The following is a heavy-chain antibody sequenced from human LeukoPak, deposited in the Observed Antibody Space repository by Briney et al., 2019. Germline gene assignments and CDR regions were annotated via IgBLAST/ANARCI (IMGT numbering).Heavy chain of an antibody. CDR2: IIPIFGTA. D-gene: IGHD6-6*01. J-gene: IGHJ4*02. V-gene: IGHV1-69*13. CDR1: GGTFSSYA. CDR3: ARSGLSSSASFDY. Sequence: ASVKVSCKASGGTFSSYAISWVRQSPGQGLEWMGGIIPIFGTANYAQKFQGRVTITADESASTAYMELSSLRSEDTAVYYCARSGLSSSASFDYWGQGTLVTVSS.